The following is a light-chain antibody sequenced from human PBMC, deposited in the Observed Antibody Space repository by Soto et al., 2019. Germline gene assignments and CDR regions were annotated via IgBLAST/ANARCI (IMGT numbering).Light chain of an antibody. J-gene: IGLJ1*01. CDR2: EGT. Sequence: QSVLTQPASVSASPGQSITIPCTGTSSDVGSYNLVSWFQHHPGKVPKLLIYEGTKRPSGLSDRFSGSKSGTTASLTISGLQAEDETHYYCYSYAGENLYVFGTGTKVTVL. CDR3: YSYAGENLYV. V-gene: IGLV2-23*01. CDR1: SSDVGSYNL.